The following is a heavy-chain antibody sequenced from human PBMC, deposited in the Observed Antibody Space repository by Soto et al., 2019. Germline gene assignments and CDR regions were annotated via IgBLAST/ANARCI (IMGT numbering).Heavy chain of an antibody. Sequence: ASVKVSCKASGYTFTSYYMHWVRQAPGQGLEWMGIINPSGGGTKYAQKFQGRVTVTRDTSTSTVYMELSSLRSDDTAVYYCARDDRDGYNDAGLDYWGQGTPVTVSS. V-gene: IGHV1-46*01. CDR2: INPSGGGT. J-gene: IGHJ4*02. D-gene: IGHD5-12*01. CDR1: GYTFTSYY. CDR3: ARDDRDGYNDAGLDY.